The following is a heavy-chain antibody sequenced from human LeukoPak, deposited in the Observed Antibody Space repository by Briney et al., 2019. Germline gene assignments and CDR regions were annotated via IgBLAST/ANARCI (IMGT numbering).Heavy chain of an antibody. D-gene: IGHD3-22*01. V-gene: IGHV4-61*01. Sequence: SETLSLTCTVSGGSVSSGSYYWSWIRQPPGKGLEWIGYIYYSGSTNYNPSLKSRVTISVDTSKNQFSLKLSSATAADTAVYYCARGDSGYDFHYYESSGQEWYFDLWGRGTLVTVSS. J-gene: IGHJ2*01. CDR2: IYYSGST. CDR3: ARGDSGYDFHYYESSGQEWYFDL. CDR1: GGSVSSGSYY.